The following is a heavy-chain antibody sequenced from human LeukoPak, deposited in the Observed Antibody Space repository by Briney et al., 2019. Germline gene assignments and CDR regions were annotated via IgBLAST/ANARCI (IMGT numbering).Heavy chain of an antibody. CDR1: GGSFSGYY. CDR2: ISGSGGST. J-gene: IGHJ4*02. V-gene: IGHV3-23*01. CDR3: AKDRSGIMITFGGVGVGYFDY. Sequence: ETLSLTCAVYGGSFSGYYWSWVRQAPGKGLEWVSAISGSGGSTYYADSVKGRFTISRDNSKNTLYLQMNSLRAEDTAVYYCAKDRSGIMITFGGVGVGYFDYWGQGTLVTVSS. D-gene: IGHD3-16*01.